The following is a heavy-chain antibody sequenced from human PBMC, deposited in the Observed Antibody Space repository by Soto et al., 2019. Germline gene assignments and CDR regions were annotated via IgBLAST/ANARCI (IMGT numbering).Heavy chain of an antibody. CDR1: GGTFSSYA. CDR2: IIPMFGTA. CDR3: ARDRNIILMVYSNKGEYSYGVDF. D-gene: IGHD2-8*01. Sequence: QVQLVQSGAEVKKPGSSVKVSCKASGGTFSSYAISWVRQAPGQGLEGMGGIIPMFGTANYAQKFQGRVTSTADESTSTVYIEVSSRRDEDTVVYYCARDRNIILMVYSNKGEYSYGVDFWGQGTTVTVTS. J-gene: IGHJ6*02. V-gene: IGHV1-69*12.